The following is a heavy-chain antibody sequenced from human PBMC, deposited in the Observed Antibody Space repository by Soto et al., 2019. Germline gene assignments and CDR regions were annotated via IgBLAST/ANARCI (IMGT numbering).Heavy chain of an antibody. CDR1: GFTFSNAW. J-gene: IGHJ6*02. CDR2: IKMKSEGATR. V-gene: IGHV3-15*07. CDR3: TSLGSHYYYHDFDV. Sequence: EVKLVESGGGLVTPGGSLRLSCAASGFTFSNAWMNWVSQAPGKGLEWVGLIKMKSEGATRHYAAPVNGRFTISRDDSKSTLYLQMSSLKTEDTAVYYCTSLGSHYYYHDFDVWGQGTTVTVSS.